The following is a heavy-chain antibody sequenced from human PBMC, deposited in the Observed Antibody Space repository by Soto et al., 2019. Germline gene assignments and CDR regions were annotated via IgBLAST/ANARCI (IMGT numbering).Heavy chain of an antibody. CDR3: AHRPGGSGWRYYFDY. J-gene: IGHJ4*02. CDR1: GFSLTSTGVG. D-gene: IGHD6-19*01. V-gene: IGHV2-5*01. Sequence: SGPTLVNPTQPLTLTCSFSGFSLTSTGVGVGWFRQPPGKALEWLGLTYWNDDDRYRSSLRSRLTITKDTSKNQVVLTMTNMDPEDTATYYCAHRPGGSGWRYYFDYWGQGTLVTVSS. CDR2: TYWNDDD.